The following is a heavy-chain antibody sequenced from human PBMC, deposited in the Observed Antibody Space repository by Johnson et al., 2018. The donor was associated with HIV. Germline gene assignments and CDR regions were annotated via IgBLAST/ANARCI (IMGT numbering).Heavy chain of an antibody. CDR1: GFTFRSSW. J-gene: IGHJ3*02. CDR2: ISYDGSNK. Sequence: QMLLVESGGGVVQPGGSLRLSCVVSGFTFRSSWMTWVRQAPGKGLEWVAVISYDGSNKYYADSVKGRFTISRDNSKNTLYLQMNSLRAEDTAVYYCAKDAAWELLRPDAFDIWGQGTMVTVSS. CDR3: AKDAAWELLRPDAFDI. V-gene: IGHV3-30-3*02. D-gene: IGHD1-26*01.